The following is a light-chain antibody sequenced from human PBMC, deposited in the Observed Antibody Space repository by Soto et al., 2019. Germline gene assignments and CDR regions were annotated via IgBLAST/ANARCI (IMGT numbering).Light chain of an antibody. Sequence: DIQMTQSPSTLSASVGDRVTITCRASKSISSWLAWYQQKPGTAPNLLLYKASTLQSGVPSRFSGSGSGTEFTLTISSLQPNDSATYYCQQYNDNWTFGQGTKVEIK. CDR1: KSISSW. V-gene: IGKV1-5*03. J-gene: IGKJ1*01. CDR3: QQYNDNWT. CDR2: KAS.